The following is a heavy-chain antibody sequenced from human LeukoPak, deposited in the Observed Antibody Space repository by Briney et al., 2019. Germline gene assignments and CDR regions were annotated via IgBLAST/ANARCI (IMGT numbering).Heavy chain of an antibody. J-gene: IGHJ4*02. V-gene: IGHV1-69*01. Sequence: ASVKVSCKASGGTFSSYAISWVRQAPGQGLEWMGGIIPIFGTANYAQKFQGRVTITADESTSTAYMELSSLRSEDTAVYYCARDHSSWSEEYYFDYWGQGTLVPVSS. CDR1: GGTFSSYA. D-gene: IGHD6-6*01. CDR3: ARDHSSWSEEYYFDY. CDR2: IIPIFGTA.